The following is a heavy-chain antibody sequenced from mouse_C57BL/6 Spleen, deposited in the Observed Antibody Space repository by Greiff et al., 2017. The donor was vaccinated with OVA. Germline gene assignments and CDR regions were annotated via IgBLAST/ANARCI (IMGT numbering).Heavy chain of an antibody. CDR3: ARDAPYDYQAWFAY. V-gene: IGHV3-6*01. Sequence: VQLKESGPGLVKPSQSLSLTCSVTGYSITSGYYWNWIRQFPGNKLEWMGYISYDGSNNYNPSLKNRISITRDTSKNQFFLKLNSVTTEDTDTYYCARDAPYDYQAWFAYWGQGTLVTVAA. J-gene: IGHJ3*01. CDR2: ISYDGSN. CDR1: GYSITSGYY. D-gene: IGHD2-4*01.